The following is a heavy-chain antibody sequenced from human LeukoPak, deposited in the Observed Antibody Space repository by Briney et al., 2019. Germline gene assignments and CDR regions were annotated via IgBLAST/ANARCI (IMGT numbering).Heavy chain of an antibody. CDR2: IIPLLSTS. Sequence: GSSVKVSCKTSGDTFNSYAISWVRQAPGQGLEWMGTIIPLLSTSDYAQKFQDRVTITADGSTSTAYMELSSLRSEDTAVYYCARVSEGPHCSGGSCYEDYWGQGTLVTVSS. CDR1: GDTFNSYA. V-gene: IGHV1-69*15. CDR3: ARVSEGPHCSGGSCYEDY. J-gene: IGHJ4*02. D-gene: IGHD2-15*01.